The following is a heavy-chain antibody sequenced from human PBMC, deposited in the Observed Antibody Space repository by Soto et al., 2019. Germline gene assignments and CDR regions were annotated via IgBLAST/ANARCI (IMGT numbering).Heavy chain of an antibody. D-gene: IGHD5-18*01. CDR3: ARQGYIGVYSYGSYGMDV. J-gene: IGHJ6*01. V-gene: IGHV5-51*01. Sequence: PGESLKISCKGSGYSFTSYWIGWVRQMPGKGLEWMGIIYPGDSDTSYSPSFQGEVTISADTYISTAYLQWSSLTASDTAMYYCARQGYIGVYSYGSYGMDVWGQGTTVTVSS. CDR1: GYSFTSYW. CDR2: IYPGDSDT.